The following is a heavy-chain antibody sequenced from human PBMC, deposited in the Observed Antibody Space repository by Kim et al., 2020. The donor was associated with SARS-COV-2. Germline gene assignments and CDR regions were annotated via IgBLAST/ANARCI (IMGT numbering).Heavy chain of an antibody. J-gene: IGHJ4*02. CDR1: GFTFSNAW. Sequence: GGSLRLSCAASGFTFSNAWMSWVRQAPGKGLEWVGRIKSKTDGGKTDYAAPVKGRFTISRDDSKNTLYLQMNSLKTEDTAVYYCTTEPFPPEYYWGQGTLVTVSS. CDR2: IKSKTDGGKT. V-gene: IGHV3-15*01. CDR3: TTEPFPPEYY.